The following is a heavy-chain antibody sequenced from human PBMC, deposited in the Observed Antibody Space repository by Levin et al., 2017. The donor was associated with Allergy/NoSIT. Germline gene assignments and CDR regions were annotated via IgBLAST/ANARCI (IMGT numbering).Heavy chain of an antibody. CDR3: AKEAHSSSSWWYFDL. D-gene: IGHD6-6*01. CDR2: ISGSGDNT. Sequence: GESLKISCIASGFTFSSYAMNWVRQAPGKGLEWVSVISGSGDNTNFADSVKGRFTISRDNSKNTLYLQMNSLRAEDTAIYYCAKEAHSSSSWWYFDLWGRGTLVTVSS. V-gene: IGHV3-23*01. CDR1: GFTFSSYA. J-gene: IGHJ2*01.